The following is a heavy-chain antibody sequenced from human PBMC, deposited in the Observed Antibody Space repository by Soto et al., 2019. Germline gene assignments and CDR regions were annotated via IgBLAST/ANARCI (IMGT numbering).Heavy chain of an antibody. J-gene: IGHJ3*01. V-gene: IGHV3-74*01. CDR3: ARGDRGDFDL. CDR1: GFTFGYYW. CDR2: IHSDGSST. Sequence: EVQLVESGGGLVRPGGSLRLSCAASGFTFGYYWMHWVRQAPGKGLVWVSRIHSDGSSTTYADFVKGRFIISRDNARNTVDLQMNSVRVEDTAVYYCARGDRGDFDLWGQGTVVTGSS. D-gene: IGHD7-27*01.